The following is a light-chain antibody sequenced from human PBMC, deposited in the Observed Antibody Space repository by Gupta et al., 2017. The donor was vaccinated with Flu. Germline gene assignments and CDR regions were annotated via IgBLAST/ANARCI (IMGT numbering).Light chain of an antibody. J-gene: IGKJ5*01. CDR1: QSANNF. V-gene: IGKV3-11*01. CDR2: DSS. CDR3: QQRGNWPPTIT. Sequence: ENVLTQSPATLSLSPGDRATLSCKASQSANNFLAWYQQRPGQAPRLLIYDSSYRASGVPARFSGSGSGTDFTLTISSLEPEDFAVYYCQQRGNWPPTITFGQGTRLEI.